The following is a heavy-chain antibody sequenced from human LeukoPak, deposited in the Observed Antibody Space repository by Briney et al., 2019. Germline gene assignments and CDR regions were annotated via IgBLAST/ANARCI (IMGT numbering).Heavy chain of an antibody. Sequence: SVKVSCKASGGTFSSYAISWVRQAPGQGLEWMGGIIPIFGTANYAQKFQGRVMITADESTSTAYMELSSLRSEDTAVYYCARGGPDIVVVPAAKRVYNWFDPWGQGTLVTVSS. D-gene: IGHD2-2*01. J-gene: IGHJ5*02. CDR1: GGTFSSYA. V-gene: IGHV1-69*01. CDR2: IIPIFGTA. CDR3: ARGGPDIVVVPAAKRVYNWFDP.